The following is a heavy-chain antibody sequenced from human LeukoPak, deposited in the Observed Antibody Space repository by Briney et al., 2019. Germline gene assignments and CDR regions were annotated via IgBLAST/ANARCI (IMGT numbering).Heavy chain of an antibody. V-gene: IGHV4-59*01. CDR3: ARQSISGSSLSYFDY. J-gene: IGHJ4*02. CDR1: GGSISSYY. D-gene: IGHD3-22*01. CDR2: IYYSGST. Sequence: PSETLSLTCTVSGGSISSYYWSWIRHPPGKGLEWIGYIYYSGSTNYNPSLKSRVTISVDTSKNQCSLKLSSVTAADTAVYYCARQSISGSSLSYFDYWGQGTLVNVSS.